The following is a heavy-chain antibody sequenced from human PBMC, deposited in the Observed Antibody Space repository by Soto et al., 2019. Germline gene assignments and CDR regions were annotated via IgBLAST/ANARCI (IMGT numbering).Heavy chain of an antibody. J-gene: IGHJ3*02. D-gene: IGHD4-17*01. CDR2: IYYSGST. CDR3: AACGNSNYGGAFDI. Sequence: SETLSLTCTVSCGSISSGGYFWSWIRQRPGKGLEWIGYIYYSGSTDYNPSLRSRVTISLDTSKKQFSLKLNPVTAADTAVYYCAACGNSNYGGAFDIWGQGKMVTVSS. V-gene: IGHV4-31*03. CDR1: CGSISSGGYF.